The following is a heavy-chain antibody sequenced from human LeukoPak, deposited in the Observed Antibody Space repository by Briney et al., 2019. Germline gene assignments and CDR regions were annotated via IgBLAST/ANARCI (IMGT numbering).Heavy chain of an antibody. CDR1: GFTFSSYW. D-gene: IGHD3-3*01. J-gene: IGHJ6*03. CDR2: IKQDGSEK. V-gene: IGHV3-7*01. CDR3: ARDSPYYDFWSGYQNYYYYYMDV. Sequence: GGSLRLSCAASGFTFSSYWMSWVRQAPGKGLEWVANIKQDGSEKYCVDSVKGRFTISRDNAKNSLYLQMNSLRAEDTAVYYCARDSPYYDFWSGYQNYYYYYMDVWGKGTTVTVSS.